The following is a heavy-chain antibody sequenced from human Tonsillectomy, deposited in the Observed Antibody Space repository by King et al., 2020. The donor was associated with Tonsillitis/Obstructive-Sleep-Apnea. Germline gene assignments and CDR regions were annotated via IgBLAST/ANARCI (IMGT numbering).Heavy chain of an antibody. CDR1: GVSFSAYA. V-gene: IGHV3-21*01. D-gene: IGHD3-10*01. J-gene: IGHJ6*03. CDR3: ARPSYGSGVYYYFYMDV. Sequence: VQLVESGGGLVKPGGSLRLSCAASGVSFSAYAMTWVRRAPGKGLEWVSSISGDGGYIYYADSVRGRFTISRDNAKNSLYLQMDSLRAEDTAVYYCARPSYGSGVYYYFYMDVWGKGTTVAVS. CDR2: ISGDGGYI.